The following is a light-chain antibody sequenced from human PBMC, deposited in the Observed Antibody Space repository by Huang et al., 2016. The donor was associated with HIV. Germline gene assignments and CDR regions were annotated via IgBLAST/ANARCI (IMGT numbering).Light chain of an antibody. V-gene: IGKV1-39*01. CDR1: QSINTY. J-gene: IGKJ1*01. Sequence: DIQMTQSPSSLSASVGDRVTITCRASQSINTYLNWFQQKTGKAPNVLISAASTLQSGVPSMFSGGGSGTHFTLTITSLQPEDFATYYCQQTYTGVTFGQGTKVEIK. CDR2: AAS. CDR3: QQTYTGVT.